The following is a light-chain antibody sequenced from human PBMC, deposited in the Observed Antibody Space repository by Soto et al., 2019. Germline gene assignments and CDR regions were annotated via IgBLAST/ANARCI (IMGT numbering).Light chain of an antibody. CDR3: QQRSNWPPT. CDR2: DAS. Sequence: EIVLTQSPATLSLSPGERATLSCRASQSVSSFLAWYQQKPGQAPRLLIYDASNRATGIPARFSSSGSGTDFTLTISSLEPEDFAVYYCQQRSNWPPTFGQGIKLEIK. CDR1: QSVSSF. J-gene: IGKJ2*01. V-gene: IGKV3-11*01.